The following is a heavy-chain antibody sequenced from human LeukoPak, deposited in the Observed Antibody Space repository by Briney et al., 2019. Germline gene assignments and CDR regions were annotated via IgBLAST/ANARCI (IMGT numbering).Heavy chain of an antibody. Sequence: GASVTLSCKASGGTFSSYAISWVRHAPGQGLEWMGGIIPIFGTGNYAQKFQGRVTITADETTSTAYMELSSLRSEDTAVYYCAGGFGELRYFDYWGQGTLVTVST. CDR3: AGGFGELRYFDY. CDR2: IIPIFGTG. J-gene: IGHJ4*02. CDR1: GGTFSSYA. V-gene: IGHV1-69*13. D-gene: IGHD3-10*01.